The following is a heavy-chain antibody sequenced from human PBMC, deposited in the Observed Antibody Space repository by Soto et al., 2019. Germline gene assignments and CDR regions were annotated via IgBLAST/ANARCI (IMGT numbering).Heavy chain of an antibody. V-gene: IGHV3-30*18. CDR1: GFTFSSYG. D-gene: IGHD2-2*01. Sequence: QVQLVESGGGVVQPGRSLTLSCAASGFTFSSYGMHWVRQAPGKGLEWVAIISHDGGHKDYADSVKGRFTISRDNSENTLYLQMNSLRVEDTAVYYCTKDLVSTWIIDSWGQGTLVTVSS. CDR2: ISHDGGHK. CDR3: TKDLVSTWIIDS. J-gene: IGHJ4*02.